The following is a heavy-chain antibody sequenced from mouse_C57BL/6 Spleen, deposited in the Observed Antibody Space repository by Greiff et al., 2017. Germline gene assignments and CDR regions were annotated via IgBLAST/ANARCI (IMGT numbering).Heavy chain of an antibody. V-gene: IGHV7-1*01. CDR3: ARDADYYYAMDY. CDR1: GFTFSDFY. D-gene: IGHD2-4*01. Sequence: DVMLVESGGGLVQSGRSLRLSCATSGFTFSDFYMEWVRQAPGKGLEWIAASRNKANDYTTEYSASVKGRFIVSRDTSQSILYLQMNALRAEDTAIYYCARDADYYYAMDYWGQGTSVTVSS. J-gene: IGHJ4*01. CDR2: SRNKANDYTT.